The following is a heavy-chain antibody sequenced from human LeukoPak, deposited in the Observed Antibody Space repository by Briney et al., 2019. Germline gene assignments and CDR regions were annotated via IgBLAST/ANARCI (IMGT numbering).Heavy chain of an antibody. D-gene: IGHD1-26*01. Sequence: GGSLRLSCAASGVTFSGSTMHWVRRACGKGLEGVVRIRTKVNSYATAYAASVKGRFTISRDYSKNTAYLQMNSLKTEDTAVYYCTRSAGGTFDYWGQGTLVTVSS. CDR1: GVTFSGST. CDR2: IRTKVNSYAT. CDR3: TRSAGGTFDY. V-gene: IGHV3-73*01. J-gene: IGHJ4*02.